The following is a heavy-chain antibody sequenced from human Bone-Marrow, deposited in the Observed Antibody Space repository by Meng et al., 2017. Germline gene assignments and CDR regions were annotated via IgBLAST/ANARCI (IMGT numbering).Heavy chain of an antibody. CDR1: DDTFSNCG. D-gene: IGHD1-26*01. Sequence: ASVKVSCKSSDDTFSNCGITWVRQAPGQGLEWMGWVSVYTGNTYYTQRLQGRVSMTADTSTTTAYMELRSLRPDDTAVYYCATCGELPGIEDYFYDYGFDVWGQGTTVTVSS. J-gene: IGHJ6*02. CDR2: VSVYTGNT. V-gene: IGHV1-18*01. CDR3: ATCGELPGIEDYFYDYGFDV.